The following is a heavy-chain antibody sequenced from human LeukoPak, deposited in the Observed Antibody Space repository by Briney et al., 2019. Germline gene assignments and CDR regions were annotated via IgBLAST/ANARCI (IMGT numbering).Heavy chain of an antibody. CDR1: GGSISSYY. CDR3: ARVLSGSGTYSHYYYAMDV. J-gene: IGHJ6*02. Sequence: PSETLSLTCTVSGGSISSYYWSWIRQPPGEGLEWIGYIYYSGNTNYNSSLKSRVTISVDTSKNQFSLKLSSVTAADTAVYYCARVLSGSGTYSHYYYAMDVWGQGTTVTVSS. CDR2: IYYSGNT. V-gene: IGHV4-59*01. D-gene: IGHD3-10*01.